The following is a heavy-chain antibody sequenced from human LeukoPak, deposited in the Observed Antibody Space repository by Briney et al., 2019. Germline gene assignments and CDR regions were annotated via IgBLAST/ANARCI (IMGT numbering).Heavy chain of an antibody. Sequence: SETLSLTCTVSGGSISSGGYYWSWIRQPPGKGLEWIGYIYHSGSTYYNPSLKSRVTISVARSKNQFSLKLSSVTAADTAVYYCAGTGRRVTTYTHWGQGTLVTVSS. J-gene: IGHJ4*02. CDR3: AGTGRRVTTYTH. CDR1: GGSISSGGYY. CDR2: IYHSGST. D-gene: IGHD4-17*01. V-gene: IGHV4-30-2*01.